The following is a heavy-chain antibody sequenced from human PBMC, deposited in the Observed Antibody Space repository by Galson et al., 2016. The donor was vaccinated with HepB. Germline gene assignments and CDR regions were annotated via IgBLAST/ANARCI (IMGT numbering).Heavy chain of an antibody. Sequence: SETLSLTCDVSGGSVSSSNWWCWVRQPPGKGLEWIGETYHSGDTHYNPSLKSRVTISLDNSKNQFSLTLSSGTAADTAIYYCARDPPRNGYNYDYWGQGTLITVAS. D-gene: IGHD5-24*01. V-gene: IGHV4-4*02. CDR1: GGSVSSSNW. J-gene: IGHJ4*02. CDR2: TYHSGDT. CDR3: ARDPPRNGYNYDY.